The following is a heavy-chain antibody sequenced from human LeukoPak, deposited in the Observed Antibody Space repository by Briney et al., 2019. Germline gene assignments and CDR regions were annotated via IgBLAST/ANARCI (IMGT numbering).Heavy chain of an antibody. D-gene: IGHD3-10*01. CDR3: ARGRFGEWDNWFDP. V-gene: IGHV1-2*02. CDR1: GYTFTGYY. CDR2: INPNSGAT. J-gene: IGHJ5*02. Sequence: ASVNVSRKASGYTFTGYYIHWVRQAPGQGLEWMAWINPNSGATNYAQKFQGRVTMTRDTSISTAYMELSRLTSDDTAVYFCARGRFGEWDNWFDPWGQGTLVTVSS.